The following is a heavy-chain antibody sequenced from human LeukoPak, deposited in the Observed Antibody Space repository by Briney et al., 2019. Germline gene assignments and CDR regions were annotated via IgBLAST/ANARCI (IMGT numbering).Heavy chain of an antibody. J-gene: IGHJ6*04. CDR3: ARHPFAAAGTADV. V-gene: IGHV5-51*01. Sequence: GASLKISCKGSGSTFTSYWIGWVRQLPGKGLEWKGIIYPGDSDTRYSPSFQGQVTISADKSISTAYLQWSSLKASDTAMYYCARHPFAAAGTADVWGKGTTVTVSS. CDR2: IYPGDSDT. D-gene: IGHD6-13*01. CDR1: GSTFTSYW.